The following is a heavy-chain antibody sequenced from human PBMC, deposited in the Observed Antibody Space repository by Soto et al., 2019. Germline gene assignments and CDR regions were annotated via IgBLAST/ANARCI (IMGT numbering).Heavy chain of an antibody. D-gene: IGHD4-4*01. CDR1: GFPISSYV. CDR3: ARGSPYVQPDSNLDY. V-gene: IGHV3-33*01. Sequence: TGGSMIVSCAASGFPISSYVMHWVSKTPGKGLEWVAVIWYDGSNKYYADSVKGRFTISRDNSKNTLYLQMNSLRAEDTAVYYCARGSPYVQPDSNLDYWGQGTLVTVSS. CDR2: IWYDGSNK. J-gene: IGHJ4*02.